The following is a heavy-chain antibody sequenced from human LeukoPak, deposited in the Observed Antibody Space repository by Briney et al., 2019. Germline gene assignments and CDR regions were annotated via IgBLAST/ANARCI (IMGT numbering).Heavy chain of an antibody. V-gene: IGHV3-23*01. CDR1: GFTFSSYA. J-gene: IGHJ6*02. D-gene: IGHD3-10*01. Sequence: GGSLRLSCAASGFTFSSYAMSWVRQAPGKGLEWVSAISGSGGSTYYADSVKGRFTISRDNAKNSLYLQMNSLRAEDTAVYYCARDYTYYYGSGSFYYYYGMDVWGQGTTVTVSS. CDR2: ISGSGGST. CDR3: ARDYTYYYGSGSFYYYYGMDV.